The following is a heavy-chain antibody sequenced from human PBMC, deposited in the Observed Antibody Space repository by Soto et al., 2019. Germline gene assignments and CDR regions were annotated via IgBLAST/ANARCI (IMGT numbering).Heavy chain of an antibody. J-gene: IGHJ4*02. V-gene: IGHV1-3*01. D-gene: IGHD6-19*01. Sequence: ASVKVSCKASGYTFTSYDMRWVRQAPGQRLEWMGRINVINGNAYYSQRFQGRATFTRDTSASTGYMELSSLISGDTAVYYCVGSSGWWAFHYWGQGSVVRVAS. CDR2: INVINGNA. CDR3: VGSSGWWAFHY. CDR1: GYTFTSYD.